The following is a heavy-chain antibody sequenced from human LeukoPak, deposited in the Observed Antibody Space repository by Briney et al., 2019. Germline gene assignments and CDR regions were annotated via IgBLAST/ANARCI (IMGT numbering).Heavy chain of an antibody. Sequence: PSGRSLRLSCAASGFTFSSYGMHWVRQAPGKGLEWVAVISYDGSNKYYADSVKGRFTISRDNSKNTLYLQMNSLRAEDTAVYYCAKGAYYDFWSGYYIGGMDVWGQGTTVTVSS. D-gene: IGHD3-3*01. CDR1: GFTFSSYG. CDR3: AKGAYYDFWSGYYIGGMDV. CDR2: ISYDGSNK. J-gene: IGHJ6*02. V-gene: IGHV3-30*18.